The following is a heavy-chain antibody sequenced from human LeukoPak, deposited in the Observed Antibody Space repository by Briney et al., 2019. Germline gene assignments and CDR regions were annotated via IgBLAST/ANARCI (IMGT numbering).Heavy chain of an antibody. Sequence: GGSLRLSCAASGFTFSTYAMHWVSQAPGKGLEWVAVTSFDGTTKYYADSVKGRFTVSRDNSKNTLILQMNSLRAEDTAVYYCARGSSTNCYGGNCFYYYMAVWGKGTTVTVSS. CDR2: TSFDGTTK. J-gene: IGHJ6*03. CDR3: ARGSSTNCYGGNCFYYYMAV. CDR1: GFTFSTYA. V-gene: IGHV3-30*04. D-gene: IGHD2-2*01.